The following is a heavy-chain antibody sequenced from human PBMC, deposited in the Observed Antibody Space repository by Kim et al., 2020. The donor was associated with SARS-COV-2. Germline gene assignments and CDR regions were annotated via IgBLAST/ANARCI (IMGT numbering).Heavy chain of an antibody. Sequence: KYYWDSVKGRYTISRDNAKNSLYLHMNSLRVDDTAIYYCATLGRSNSYSSWGQGTLVTVSS. CDR2: K. J-gene: IGHJ5*02. CDR3: ATLGRSNSYSS. V-gene: IGHV3-7*01. D-gene: IGHD5-18*01.